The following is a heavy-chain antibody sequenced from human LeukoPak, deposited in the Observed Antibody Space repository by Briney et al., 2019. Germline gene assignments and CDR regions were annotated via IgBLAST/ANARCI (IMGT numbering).Heavy chain of an antibody. CDR1: GFTFTSYS. Sequence: GGSLRLSCAASGFTFTSYSMSWVRQAPGKGLEWVSGTSDRGDYTYYADSVKGRFTISRDNSKNTLYLQMNSLRAEDTALYFCAKKAQYNGNYPLDYWGQGTLVTASS. D-gene: IGHD1-26*01. V-gene: IGHV3-23*01. CDR3: AKKAQYNGNYPLDY. J-gene: IGHJ4*02. CDR2: TSDRGDYT.